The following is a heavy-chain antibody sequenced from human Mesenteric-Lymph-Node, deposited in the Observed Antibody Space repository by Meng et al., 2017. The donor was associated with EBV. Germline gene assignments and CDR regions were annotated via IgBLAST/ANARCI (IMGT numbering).Heavy chain of an antibody. CDR1: GGSFSGYY. CDR3: ARGVYYGDYAFGY. CDR2: INHSGST. J-gene: IGHJ4*02. Sequence: QVERRHGGAGLLKPSGTLSLTCAVYGGSFSGYYWSWIRQPPGKGLEWIGEINHSGSTNYNPSLKSRVTISVDTSKNQFSLKLSSVTAADTAVYYCARGVYYGDYAFGYWGQGTLVTVSS. V-gene: IGHV4-34*01. D-gene: IGHD4-17*01.